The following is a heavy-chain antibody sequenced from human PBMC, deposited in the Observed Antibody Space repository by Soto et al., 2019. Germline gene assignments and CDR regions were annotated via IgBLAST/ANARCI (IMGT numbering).Heavy chain of an antibody. CDR1: GFTFSSYG. V-gene: IGHV3-33*01. CDR3: ARAGIAARKSYYYGMDV. J-gene: IGHJ6*02. Sequence: QVQLVESGGGVVQPGRSLRLSCAASGFTFSSYGMHWVRQAPGKGLEWVAVIWHDGSNKYYADSVKGRFTISRDNSKNTLDLQMNSLRAEDTAVYYCARAGIAARKSYYYGMDVWGQGTTVTVSS. D-gene: IGHD6-6*01. CDR2: IWHDGSNK.